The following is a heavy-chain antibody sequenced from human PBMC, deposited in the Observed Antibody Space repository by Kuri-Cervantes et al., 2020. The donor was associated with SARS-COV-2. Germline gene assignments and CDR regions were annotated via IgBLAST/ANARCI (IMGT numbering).Heavy chain of an antibody. D-gene: IGHD3-3*01. J-gene: IGHJ3*02. Sequence: SVKVSCKASGGTFSSYAISWVRQAPGQGLEWMGGTIPIFGTANYAQKFQGRVTITADESTSTTYMELSSLRSEDTAVYYCATRVGDRLITIFGVGPLGAFDIWGQGTMVTVSS. CDR2: TIPIFGTA. V-gene: IGHV1-69*13. CDR3: ATRVGDRLITIFGVGPLGAFDI. CDR1: GGTFSSYA.